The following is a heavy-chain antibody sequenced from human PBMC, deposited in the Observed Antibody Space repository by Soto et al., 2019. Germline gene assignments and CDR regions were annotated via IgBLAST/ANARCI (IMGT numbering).Heavy chain of an antibody. CDR1: RYSLYSRV. D-gene: IGHD2-21*01. V-gene: IGHV1-18*01. CDR3: ARDGGLGWWWWGGHSYYYYGMDV. J-gene: IGHJ6*02. CDR2: ISAYNGNT. Sequence: SCRYSLYSRVVCWARQATGKGLEWMGWISAYNGNTNYAQKLQGRVTMTTDTSTRTAYMELRSLRSDDTAVYYCARDGGLGWWWWGGHSYYYYGMDVWGQGNSVSVSS.